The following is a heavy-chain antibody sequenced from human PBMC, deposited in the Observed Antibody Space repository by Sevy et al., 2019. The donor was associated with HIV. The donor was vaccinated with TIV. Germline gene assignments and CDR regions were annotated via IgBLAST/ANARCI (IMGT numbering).Heavy chain of an antibody. CDR2: LSFGCGKI. J-gene: IGHJ4*02. Sequence: GGSLRLSCAASGFAFYDYSMSWIRQAPGKGLEWVATLSFGCGKINYADSVKGRFTFSRDNSKNSFYLQMDNLRVEDTALYYCAREGCTRPHDYWGQGTQVTVSS. CDR3: AREGCTRPHDY. CDR1: GFAFYDYS. V-gene: IGHV3-23*01. D-gene: IGHD2-8*01.